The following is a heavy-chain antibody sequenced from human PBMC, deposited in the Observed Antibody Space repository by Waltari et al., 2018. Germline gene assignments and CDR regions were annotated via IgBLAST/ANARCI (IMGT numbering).Heavy chain of an antibody. V-gene: IGHV3-48*01. D-gene: IGHD1-1*01. J-gene: IGHJ4*02. CDR2: ISRGSTGTTI. Sequence: EVHLVESGGGLVQPGGSLRLSCAASGFRLSDHGMNWVRQAPGKGLEWIAHISRGSTGTTIHYADSVKGRFTISRDKVRDSLFLQMDSLRVEDTAVYYCARDTLLVLGNGYYFDYWGQGALVTVSS. CDR3: ARDTLLVLGNGYYFDY. CDR1: GFRLSDHG.